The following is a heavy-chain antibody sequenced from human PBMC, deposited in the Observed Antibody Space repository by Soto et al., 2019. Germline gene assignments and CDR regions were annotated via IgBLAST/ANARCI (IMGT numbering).Heavy chain of an antibody. CDR1: GFTFSSYA. CDR2: ISGSGGST. Sequence: HPGGSLRLSCAASGFTFSSYAMSWVRQAPGKGLEWVSAISGSGGSTYYADSVKGRFTISRDNSKNTLYLQMNSLRAEDTAVYYCAKESGYSGYDSFFRLFDYWGQGTLVTVSS. J-gene: IGHJ4*02. V-gene: IGHV3-23*01. CDR3: AKESGYSGYDSFFRLFDY. D-gene: IGHD5-12*01.